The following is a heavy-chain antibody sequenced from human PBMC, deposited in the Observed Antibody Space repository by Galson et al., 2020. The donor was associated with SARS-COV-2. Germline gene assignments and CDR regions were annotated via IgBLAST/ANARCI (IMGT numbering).Heavy chain of an antibody. CDR3: AKVSTVTLRGAYYFDY. CDR1: GFTFDDYA. Sequence: GGSLRLSCAASGFTFDDYAMHWVRQAPGKGLEWVSGISWNSGSIGYADSVKGRFTISRDNAKNSLYLQMNSLRAEDTALYYCAKVSTVTLRGAYYFDYWGQGTLVTVSS. V-gene: IGHV3-9*01. D-gene: IGHD4-17*01. J-gene: IGHJ4*02. CDR2: ISWNSGSI.